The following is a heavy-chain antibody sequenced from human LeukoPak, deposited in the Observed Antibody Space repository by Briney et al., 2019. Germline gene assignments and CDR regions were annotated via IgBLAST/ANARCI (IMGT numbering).Heavy chain of an antibody. Sequence: TSETLSLTCGVYGGSLRGYHWSWIRQSPGRGLEWIGEVDESGNSNYNPSLKRRVTISIDTYENQFSLEVTSVTAAVTAIYYCARAEMRLQWKEIDQWGQGTLVTVSS. CDR2: VDESGNS. CDR3: ARAEMRLQWKEIDQ. CDR1: GGSLRGYH. J-gene: IGHJ1*01. V-gene: IGHV4-34*01. D-gene: IGHD2-15*01.